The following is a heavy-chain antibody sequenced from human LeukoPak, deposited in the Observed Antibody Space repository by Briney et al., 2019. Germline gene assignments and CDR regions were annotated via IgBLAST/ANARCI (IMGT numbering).Heavy chain of an antibody. CDR1: GFTFSTYT. Sequence: GGSLRLSCATSGFTFSTYTMNWVRQAPGKGLEWVSSISGASSYIYYGDSVKGRFTISRDNAKDSLYLQMDSLRAEDTAVYYCARDLRFSSGRAWGQGTLVTVSS. CDR2: ISGASSYI. CDR3: ARDLRFSSGRA. D-gene: IGHD3-3*01. V-gene: IGHV3-21*01. J-gene: IGHJ5*02.